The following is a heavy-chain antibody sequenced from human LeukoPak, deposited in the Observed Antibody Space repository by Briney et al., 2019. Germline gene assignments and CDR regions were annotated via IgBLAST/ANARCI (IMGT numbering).Heavy chain of an antibody. D-gene: IGHD3-22*01. CDR3: ARDTGDSSGYYYNWFDP. CDR2: ISGSGGST. J-gene: IGHJ5*02. Sequence: GGSLRLSCAASGFTFSSYAMSWVRQAPGKGLEWVSAISGSGGSTYYADSVKGRFTISRDNSKNTLYLQMNSLRAEDTAVYYCARDTGDSSGYYYNWFDPWGQGTLVIVSS. V-gene: IGHV3-23*01. CDR1: GFTFSSYA.